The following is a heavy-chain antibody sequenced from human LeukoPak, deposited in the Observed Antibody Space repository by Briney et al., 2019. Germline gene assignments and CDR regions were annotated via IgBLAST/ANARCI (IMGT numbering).Heavy chain of an antibody. CDR2: LTSDGGST. J-gene: IGHJ4*02. Sequence: GGSLRLSCAASGFTFSSYDMSWVRQAPGKGLEWVSPLTSDGGSTEYADSVKGRFTISRDNSKNTLYLQMNSLRVEDTALYFCAKSLVRWAFDYWGQGALVSVSS. V-gene: IGHV3-23*01. CDR1: GFTFSSYD. CDR3: AKSLVRWAFDY. D-gene: IGHD4-23*01.